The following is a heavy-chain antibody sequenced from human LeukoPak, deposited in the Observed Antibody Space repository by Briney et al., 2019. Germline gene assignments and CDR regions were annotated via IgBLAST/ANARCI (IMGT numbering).Heavy chain of an antibody. CDR2: IYTNGST. CDR3: AVGPNPGGAYYYYYMDV. V-gene: IGHV4-4*07. CDR1: GGSISSYY. D-gene: IGHD1-26*01. Sequence: SETLSLTCTVSGGSISSYYWSWIRQPAGKGLEWIGRIYTNGSTNYNPSLKSRVTMSVDTSKNQFSLKLSSVTAADMAVYYCAVGPNPGGAYYYYYMDVWGKGTTVTVSS. J-gene: IGHJ6*03.